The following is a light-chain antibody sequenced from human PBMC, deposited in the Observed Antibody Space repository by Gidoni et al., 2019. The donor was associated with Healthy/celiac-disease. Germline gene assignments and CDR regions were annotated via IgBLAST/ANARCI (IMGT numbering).Light chain of an antibody. CDR2: AAS. CDR1: QSISSY. CDR3: QQSYSTPPN. V-gene: IGKV1-39*01. J-gene: IGKJ4*01. Sequence: DIQMTQSPSSLSASVGDRVTITCRVSQSISSYLNWYQQKPGKAPKLLIYAASSLQSGVPSRFSGSGSGTDFTLTISSLQPEDFATYYCQQSYSTPPNFGGGTKVEIK.